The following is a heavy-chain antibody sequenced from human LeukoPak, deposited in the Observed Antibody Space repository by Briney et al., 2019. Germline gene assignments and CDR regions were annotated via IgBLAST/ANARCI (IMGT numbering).Heavy chain of an antibody. D-gene: IGHD3-10*01. J-gene: IGHJ4*02. CDR3: ARVSDYYGSGSHHPYFDY. CDR1: GYTFTGYY. Sequence: GASVRVSCKASGYTFTGYYMHWVRQAPGQGLEWMGWINPNSGGTNYAQKFQGRVTMTRDTSISTAYMELSRLRSDDTAVYYCARVSDYYGSGSHHPYFDYWGQGTLVTVSS. V-gene: IGHV1-2*02. CDR2: INPNSGGT.